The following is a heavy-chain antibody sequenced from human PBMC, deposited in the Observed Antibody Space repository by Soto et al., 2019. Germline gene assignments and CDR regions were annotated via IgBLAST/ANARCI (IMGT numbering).Heavy chain of an antibody. V-gene: IGHV4-39*01. D-gene: IGHD2-21*02. J-gene: IGHJ4*02. Sequence: PSETLSLTCTVSGGSITSGRYSWCWIRQHPGKGLEWIGYIYYSGSTYNNPSLRSRVSMSIDTSKDQFSLKLKSVTAADTALYFCARQRTAVVTQAYFDVWGPGSLVTVSS. CDR1: GGSITSGRYS. CDR3: ARQRTAVVTQAYFDV. CDR2: IYYSGST.